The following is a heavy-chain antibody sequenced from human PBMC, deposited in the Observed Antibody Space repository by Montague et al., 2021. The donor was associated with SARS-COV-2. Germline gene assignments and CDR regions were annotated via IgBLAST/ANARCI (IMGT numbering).Heavy chain of an antibody. Sequence: SETLSLTCTVPGGSISSYYWSWIRQPPGKGLEWIGYIYYSGSTNYNPSLKSRVTISVDTSKNQFSLKLSSVTAADTAVYYCARGSGWVGTAFDIWGQGTLVTVSS. CDR3: ARGSGWVGTAFDI. D-gene: IGHD6-19*01. CDR2: IYYSGST. V-gene: IGHV4-59*01. CDR1: GGSISSYY. J-gene: IGHJ3*02.